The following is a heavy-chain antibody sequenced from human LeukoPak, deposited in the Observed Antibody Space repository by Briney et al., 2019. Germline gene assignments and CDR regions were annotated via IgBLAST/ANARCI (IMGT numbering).Heavy chain of an antibody. CDR3: ARDVGITVADSFDP. D-gene: IGHD6-13*01. Sequence: ASVKVSCKASGYTFTSYVMNWVRQAPGQGLEWMVWIHIYRGNTNYAQKFQGRVTMTTDTSTSTVYMEVRGLRSDDTAMYYCARDVGITVADSFDPWGQGTLVTVSS. V-gene: IGHV1-18*01. CDR2: IHIYRGNT. CDR1: GYTFTSYV. J-gene: IGHJ5*02.